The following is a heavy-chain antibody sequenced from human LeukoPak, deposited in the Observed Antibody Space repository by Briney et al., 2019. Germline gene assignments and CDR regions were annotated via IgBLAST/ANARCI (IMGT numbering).Heavy chain of an antibody. CDR3: ATAYYDSSGYYPYWFDP. CDR1: GFTFSSYW. Sequence: GGSLRLSCAASGFTFSSYWMSWVRQAPGKGLEWVATIKRDGSEKYYVDSVKGRFTISRDNAKNSLYLQMNGLRAEDTAVYYCATAYYDSSGYYPYWFDPWGQGTLVTVSS. CDR2: IKRDGSEK. D-gene: IGHD3-22*01. J-gene: IGHJ5*02. V-gene: IGHV3-7*02.